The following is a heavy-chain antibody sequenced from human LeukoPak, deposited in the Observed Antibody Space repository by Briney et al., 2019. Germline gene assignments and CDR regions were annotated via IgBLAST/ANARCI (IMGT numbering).Heavy chain of an antibody. CDR2: ISGSGGST. Sequence: GGSLRLSCAASGFTFSNYAMSWVRQAPGKGLEWVSAISGSGGSTYYADSVKGRFTISRDNARNSLYLQMNSLRAEDTAVYYCARVNYGDYLPSFDYWGQGTLVTVSS. D-gene: IGHD4-17*01. V-gene: IGHV3-23*01. CDR3: ARVNYGDYLPSFDY. J-gene: IGHJ4*02. CDR1: GFTFSNYA.